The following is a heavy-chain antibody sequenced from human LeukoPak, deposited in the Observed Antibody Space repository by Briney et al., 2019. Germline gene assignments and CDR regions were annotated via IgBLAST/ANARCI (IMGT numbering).Heavy chain of an antibody. Sequence: SETLSLTCTVSGGSISGYYWSWIRQPPGKGLEWIGYIYYSGSTNYNPSLKSRVTISVDTSKNQFSLKLSSVTAADTAVYYCARGRARDSSGYPNYWGQGTLVTVSS. J-gene: IGHJ4*02. CDR1: GGSISGYY. D-gene: IGHD3-22*01. CDR2: IYYSGST. V-gene: IGHV4-59*01. CDR3: ARGRARDSSGYPNY.